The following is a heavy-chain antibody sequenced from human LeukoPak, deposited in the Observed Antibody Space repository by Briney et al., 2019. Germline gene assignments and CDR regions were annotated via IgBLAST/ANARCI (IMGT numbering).Heavy chain of an antibody. CDR1: GYTFTSYG. D-gene: IGHD5-18*01. J-gene: IGHJ4*02. V-gene: IGHV1-18*01. CDR2: ISAYNGNT. Sequence: GASVKVSCKASGYTFTSYGISWVRQAPGQGLEWMGWISAYNGNTNYAQKLQGRVTMTTDTSTGTAYMELRSLRSDDTAVYYCARVRRSYGYIVLDSDFDYWGQGTLVTVSS. CDR3: ARVRRSYGYIVLDSDFDY.